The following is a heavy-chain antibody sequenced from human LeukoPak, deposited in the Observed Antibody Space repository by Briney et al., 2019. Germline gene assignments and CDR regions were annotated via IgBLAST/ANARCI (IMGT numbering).Heavy chain of an antibody. CDR2: INPNSGGT. CDR3: ARDGYCTSTSCSGVPKI. D-gene: IGHD2-2*03. J-gene: IGHJ4*02. V-gene: IGHV1-2*02. CDR1: GYSFTSYY. Sequence: ASVKVSCKASGYSFTSYYIHWVRQAPGQGLEWMGWINPNSGGTNYAQKFQGRVTLTRDTSISTAYMELSRLTSDDTAVYYCARDGYCTSTSCSGVPKIWGQGTLVTVSS.